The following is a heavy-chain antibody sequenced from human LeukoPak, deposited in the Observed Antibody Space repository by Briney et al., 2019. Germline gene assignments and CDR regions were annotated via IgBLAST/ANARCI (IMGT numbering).Heavy chain of an antibody. CDR2: ISGSGGGT. CDR3: AKASTNWGKFYLDY. CDR1: GFTFTTYA. J-gene: IGHJ4*02. Sequence: PGGSLRLSCAASGFTFTTYAMSWVRQAPGKGLEWVSLISGSGGGTYYADSVKGRFTISRDNAKNSLYLQMNSPRAEDTAVYYCAKASTNWGKFYLDYWGQGTLVTVSS. D-gene: IGHD7-27*01. V-gene: IGHV3-23*01.